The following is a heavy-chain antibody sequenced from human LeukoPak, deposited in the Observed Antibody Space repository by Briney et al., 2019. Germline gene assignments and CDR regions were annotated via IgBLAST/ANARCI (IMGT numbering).Heavy chain of an antibody. Sequence: SETLSLTCAVYGGSLSGYYWSWIRQPPGKGLEWIGEINHSGSTNYNPSLKSRVTISVDTSKNQFSLKLSSVTAADTAVYYCARVRGWYRAMEYWGQGTLVTVSS. V-gene: IGHV4-34*01. J-gene: IGHJ4*02. CDR2: INHSGST. CDR3: ARVRGWYRAMEY. D-gene: IGHD6-19*01. CDR1: GGSLSGYY.